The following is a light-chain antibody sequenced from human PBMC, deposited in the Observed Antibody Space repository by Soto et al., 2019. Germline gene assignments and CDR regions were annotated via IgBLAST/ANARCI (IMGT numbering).Light chain of an antibody. J-gene: IGKJ4*01. Sequence: ETVLTQSPARLSLSPGERATLSCRAGQSVSDYLAWYQQKPGQPPRLLFFDASNRVTGVPPRFSAGGSGTDFTLIIITLEPEVFAVYSGQQRVNCPPPSGGGTKVE. V-gene: IGKV3-11*01. CDR1: QSVSDY. CDR2: DAS. CDR3: QQRVNCPPP.